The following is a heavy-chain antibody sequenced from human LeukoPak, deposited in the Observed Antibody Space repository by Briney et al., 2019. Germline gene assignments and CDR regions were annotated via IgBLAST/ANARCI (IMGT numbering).Heavy chain of an antibody. CDR3: ARVGGYYGSGLYGMEV. CDR1: GYTFTNYG. CDR2: ISAYNGNT. V-gene: IGHV1-18*01. J-gene: IGHJ6*02. D-gene: IGHD3-10*01. Sequence: ASVKVSCKASGYTFTNYGISWVRQAPGQGLEWMGWISAYNGNTNYAQKFQGRVTMTRDTSISTAYMELSSLRSDDTAVYYCARVGGYYGSGLYGMEVWGQGTTVTVSS.